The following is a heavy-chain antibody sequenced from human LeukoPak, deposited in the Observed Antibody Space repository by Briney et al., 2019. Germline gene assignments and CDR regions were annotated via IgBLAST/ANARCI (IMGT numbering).Heavy chain of an antibody. D-gene: IGHD1-26*01. V-gene: IGHV3-30*03. Sequence: GGSLRLSCAASGFTFSSYGMHWVRQAPGKGLEWVAVISYDGSNKYYADSVKGRFTISRDNSKNTLYLQMNSLRAEDTAVYYWATGGEGATFDYGGQGPLVTVSS. CDR3: ATGGEGATFDY. J-gene: IGHJ4*02. CDR1: GFTFSSYG. CDR2: ISYDGSNK.